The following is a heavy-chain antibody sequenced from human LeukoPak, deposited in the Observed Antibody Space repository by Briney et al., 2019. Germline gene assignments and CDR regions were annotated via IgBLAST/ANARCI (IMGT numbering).Heavy chain of an antibody. CDR3: ASGKGDY. CDR2: MNHSGST. Sequence: SETLSLTCAVYGGSFSGYYWSWIRQPPGKGLEWIGEMNHSGSTNYNPSLKSRVTISVDTSKNQFSLKLSSVTAADTAVYYCASGKGDYWGQGTLVTVSS. V-gene: IGHV4-34*01. CDR1: GGSFSGYY. J-gene: IGHJ4*02. D-gene: IGHD1-26*01.